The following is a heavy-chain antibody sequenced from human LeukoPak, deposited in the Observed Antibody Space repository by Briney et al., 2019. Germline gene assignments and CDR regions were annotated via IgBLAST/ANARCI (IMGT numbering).Heavy chain of an antibody. J-gene: IGHJ3*02. Sequence: GGSLRLSCAASGFAFSDYYMSWIRQAPGEGLESISYLSSSGNTIHDADSLKGRFTISRDNARNSLYLQMNSLRVEDTAVYYCARDLGSGAFDIWGQGTMVTVSS. CDR3: ARDLGSGAFDI. V-gene: IGHV3-11*04. CDR2: LSSSGNTI. D-gene: IGHD3-10*01. CDR1: GFAFSDYY.